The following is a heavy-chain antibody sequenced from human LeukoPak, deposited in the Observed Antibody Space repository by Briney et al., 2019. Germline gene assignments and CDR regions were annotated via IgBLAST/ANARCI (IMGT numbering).Heavy chain of an antibody. CDR3: AGALYYNYYETRYFAY. D-gene: IGHD3-22*01. V-gene: IGHV3-53*01. CDR2: IYSDGSA. CDR1: GFTVSSNY. Sequence: PGGSLRLSCTASGFTVSSNYMFWVRQAPGKGLECVSVIYSDGSAYYADSVKGRFTISRDSSMNTLFLQMNSLRAEDTAMYYCAGALYYNYYETRYFAYWGQGAPVTVSS. J-gene: IGHJ4*02.